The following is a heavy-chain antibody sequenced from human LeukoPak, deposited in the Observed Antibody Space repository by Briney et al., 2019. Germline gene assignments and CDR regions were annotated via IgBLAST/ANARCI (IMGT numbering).Heavy chain of an antibody. D-gene: IGHD6-19*01. Sequence: GGSLRLSCAASGFTFSSYWMSWVRQAPGKGLEWVSGINWNGGSTGYADSVKGRFTISRDNAKNSLYLQMNSLRAEDTAVYYCASSSGWYNAFDIWGQGTMVTVSS. CDR1: GFTFSSYW. CDR2: INWNGGST. V-gene: IGHV3-20*04. J-gene: IGHJ3*02. CDR3: ASSSGWYNAFDI.